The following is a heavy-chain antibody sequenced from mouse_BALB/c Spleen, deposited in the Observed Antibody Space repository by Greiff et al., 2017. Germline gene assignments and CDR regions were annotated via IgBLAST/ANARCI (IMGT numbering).Heavy chain of an antibody. Sequence: QVQLKESGPGLVQPSQSLSITCTVSGFSLTSYGVHWVRQSPGKGLEWLGVIWSGGSTDYNAAFISRLSISKDNSKSQVFCKMNSLQANDTAIYYCARTGTKWYFDVWGAGTTVTVSS. CDR2: IWSGGST. D-gene: IGHD4-1*01. CDR3: ARTGTKWYFDV. J-gene: IGHJ1*01. CDR1: GFSLTSYG. V-gene: IGHV2-2*02.